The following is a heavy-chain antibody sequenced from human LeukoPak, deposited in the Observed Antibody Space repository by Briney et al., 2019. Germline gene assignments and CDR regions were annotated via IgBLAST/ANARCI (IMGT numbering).Heavy chain of an antibody. J-gene: IGHJ4*02. V-gene: IGHV3-30*18. D-gene: IGHD1-26*01. CDR2: ISYDGSNK. Sequence: PGGSLRLSCAASGFTFSSYGMHWVRQAPGKGLEWVAVISYDGSNKYYADSVKGRFTISRDNSKNTLYLQMNSLRAEDTAVYYCAKDEKVGATRNYFDYWGQGTLVTVSS. CDR3: AKDEKVGATRNYFDY. CDR1: GFTFSSYG.